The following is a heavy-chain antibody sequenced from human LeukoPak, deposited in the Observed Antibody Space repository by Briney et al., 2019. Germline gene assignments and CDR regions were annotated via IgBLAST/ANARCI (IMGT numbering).Heavy chain of an antibody. D-gene: IGHD5-12*01. CDR1: GGTFSSYA. V-gene: IGHV1-69*05. J-gene: IGHJ6*03. Sequence: SVKVSCKASGGTFSSYAINWVRQAPGQGLEWMGGIIPIFGTANYAQKFQGRVTITTDESTSTAYMELSSLRSEDTAVYYCARFRYSGYDYDYMDVWGKGTTVTVSS. CDR3: ARFRYSGYDYDYMDV. CDR2: IIPIFGTA.